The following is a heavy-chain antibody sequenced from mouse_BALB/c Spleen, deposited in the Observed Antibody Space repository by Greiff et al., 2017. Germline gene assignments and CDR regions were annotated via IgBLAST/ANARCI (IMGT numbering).Heavy chain of an antibody. D-gene: IGHD1-1*01. CDR3: ARIPGSSYRYWYFDV. CDR1: GFTFSSYA. CDR2: ISSGGST. J-gene: IGHJ1*01. V-gene: IGHV5-6-5*01. Sequence: EVQLVESGGGLVKPGGSPKLSCAASGFTFSSYAMSWVRQTPEKRLEWVASISSGGSTYYPDSVKGRFTISRDNARNILYLQMSSLRSEDTAMYYCARIPGSSYRYWYFDVWGAGTTVTVSS.